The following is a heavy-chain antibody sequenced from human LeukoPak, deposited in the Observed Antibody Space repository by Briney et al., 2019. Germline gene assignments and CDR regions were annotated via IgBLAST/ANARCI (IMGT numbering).Heavy chain of an antibody. J-gene: IGHJ4*02. CDR3: ARGWQSGYDSRGTDFDF. CDR1: GYTFTSYY. CDR2: INPSGGST. D-gene: IGHD5-12*01. V-gene: IGHV1-46*01. Sequence: ASVKVSCQASGYTFTSYYMHWVRQAPGQGLEWMGIINPSGGSTSYAQKFQGRVTMTRDMSTSTVYMELSSLRSEDTAVYYCARGWQSGYDSRGTDFDFWGQGTLVSVSS.